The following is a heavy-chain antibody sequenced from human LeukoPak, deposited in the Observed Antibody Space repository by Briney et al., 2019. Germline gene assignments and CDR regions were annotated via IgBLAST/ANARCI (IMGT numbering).Heavy chain of an antibody. CDR3: VRGGPPTWS. CDR2: INDDGSDT. J-gene: IGHJ5*02. Sequence: QPGGSLRLSCAASGFTFKLYWMHWVRQVPGKRPVWVSRINDDGSDTIYADSVRGRFTISRDDAKNTVYLQMNNLRAEDTAVYYCVRGGPPTWSWGQGTLVTVSS. CDR1: GFTFKLYW. D-gene: IGHD2-15*01. V-gene: IGHV3-74*01.